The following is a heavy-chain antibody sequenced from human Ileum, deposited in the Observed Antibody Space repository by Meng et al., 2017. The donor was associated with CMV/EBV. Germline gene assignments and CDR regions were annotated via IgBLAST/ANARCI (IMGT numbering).Heavy chain of an antibody. CDR3: TYGWPLNY. J-gene: IGHJ4*02. V-gene: IGHV6-1*01. CDR2: TWYGSKWYY. D-gene: IGHD3-10*01. Sequence: QVQLPQSGPGLVKPSQTLSLTCAGDSVSISTESWNWIRQSPSRGLEWLGRTWYGSKWYYEYAVSVKSRITIIPDTSQNQISLQLNSVTPDDTAVYYCTYGWPLNYWGQGSLVTVSS. CDR1: DSVSISTES.